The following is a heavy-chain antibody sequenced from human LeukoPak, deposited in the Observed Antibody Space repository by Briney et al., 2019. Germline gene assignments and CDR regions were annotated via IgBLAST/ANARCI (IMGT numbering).Heavy chain of an antibody. V-gene: IGHV3-21*04. J-gene: IGHJ4*02. CDR1: GFTFSSYS. CDR2: ISSSSSYI. CDR3: AKEGLRLGELSLSAFDY. D-gene: IGHD3-16*02. Sequence: GGSLRLSCAASGFTFSSYSMNWVRQAPGKGLEWVSSISSSSSYIHYADSVRGRFTISRDNAKNTLYLQMNSLRAEDTAVYYCAKEGLRLGELSLSAFDYWGQGTLVTVSS.